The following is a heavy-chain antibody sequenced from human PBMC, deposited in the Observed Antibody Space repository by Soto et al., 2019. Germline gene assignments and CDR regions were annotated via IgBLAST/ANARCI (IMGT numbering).Heavy chain of an antibody. V-gene: IGHV3-23*01. Sequence: EVQLLESGGGLEQPGGSLRLSCAASGFTFGSYAMSWVRQAPGRGLEWVSAVSGSGDSTYYADSVKGRFTISRDNSKNTLYLQMNSLGAEDTAVYYCAKARGSSTPAPGSYWGQGSLVTVSS. D-gene: IGHD3-16*01. J-gene: IGHJ4*02. CDR1: GFTFGSYA. CDR2: VSGSGDST. CDR3: AKARGSSTPAPGSY.